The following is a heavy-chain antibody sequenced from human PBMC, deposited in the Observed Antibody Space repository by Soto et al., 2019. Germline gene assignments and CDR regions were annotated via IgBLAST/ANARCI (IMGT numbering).Heavy chain of an antibody. D-gene: IGHD3-22*01. J-gene: IGHJ5*02. V-gene: IGHV4-30-2*01. CDR3: ARGLGYYDSSGYYSGDWFDP. CDR2: IYHSGST. Sequence: SETLSLTCTVSGGSVSSGSYYWSWIRQPPGKGLEWIGYIYHSGSTYYNPSLKSRVTISVDRSKNQFSLKLSSVTAADTAVYYCARGLGYYDSSGYYSGDWFDPWGQGTLVTVSS. CDR1: GGSVSSGSYY.